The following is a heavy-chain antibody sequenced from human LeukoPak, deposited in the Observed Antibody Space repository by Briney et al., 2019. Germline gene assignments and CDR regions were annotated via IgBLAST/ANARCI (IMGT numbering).Heavy chain of an antibody. V-gene: IGHV3-33*01. CDR1: GFTFSSYG. Sequence: GGSLRLSCAASGFTFSSYGMHWVRQAPGKGLEWVAVIWYDGSNKYYADSVKGRFTISRDNSKNTLYLQMNSLRAEDTAVYYCARDHDCGDYAISYYFDYWGQGTLVTVSS. CDR3: ARDHDCGDYAISYYFDY. CDR2: IWYDGSNK. J-gene: IGHJ4*02. D-gene: IGHD4-17*01.